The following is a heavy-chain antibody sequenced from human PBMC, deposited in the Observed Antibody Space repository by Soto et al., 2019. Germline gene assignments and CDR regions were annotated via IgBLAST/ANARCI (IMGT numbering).Heavy chain of an antibody. Sequence: ASVKVSCKASGYTFTSYYMHWVRQAPGQGLEWMGIINPSGGSTSYAQKFQGRVTMTRDTSTSTVYMELSSLRSEDTAVYYCASAVVTGDAFDIRGQGTMVTVSS. J-gene: IGHJ3*02. CDR3: ASAVVTGDAFDI. CDR2: INPSGGST. V-gene: IGHV1-46*01. D-gene: IGHD5-18*01. CDR1: GYTFTSYY.